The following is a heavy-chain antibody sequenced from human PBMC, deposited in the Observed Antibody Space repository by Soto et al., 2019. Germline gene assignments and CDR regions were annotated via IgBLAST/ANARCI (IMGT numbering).Heavy chain of an antibody. CDR3: ARDYYDSSGYYYFDY. CDR2: IYYSGST. D-gene: IGHD3-22*01. V-gene: IGHV4-39*02. Sequence: SETLSLTCTVSGGSISSSSYYWGWIRQPPGKGLEWIGSIYYSGSTYYNPSLKSRVTISADTSKNQFSLKLSSVTAADTAVYYCARDYYDSSGYYYFDYWGQGTLVTVSS. CDR1: GGSISSSSYY. J-gene: IGHJ4*02.